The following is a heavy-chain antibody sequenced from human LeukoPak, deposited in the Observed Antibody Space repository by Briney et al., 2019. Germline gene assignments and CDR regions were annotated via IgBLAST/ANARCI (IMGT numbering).Heavy chain of an antibody. D-gene: IGHD5-24*01. CDR2: IYYSGST. J-gene: IGHJ4*02. Sequence: SETLSLTCTVSGGSISSGGYYWSWIRQHPGKGLEWIGYIYYSGSTYYNPSLKSRVTISVDTSKNQFSLRLSSVTAADTAVYYCARRDSLEYYFDFWGQGTLVTVFS. CDR1: GGSISSGGYY. V-gene: IGHV4-31*03. CDR3: ARRDSLEYYFDF.